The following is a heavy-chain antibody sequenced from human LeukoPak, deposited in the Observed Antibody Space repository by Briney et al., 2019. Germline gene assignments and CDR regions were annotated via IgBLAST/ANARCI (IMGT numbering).Heavy chain of an antibody. Sequence: SETLSLTCSVSGGSISGHYWSWIRQPAEKGLEFIGRMHTSGNSDYDPSLKSRVTMSVDTSKNQFSLKLTSMTAADTAVYYCARLSPACGGATYFDYWGQGTLVTVSS. CDR2: MHTSGNS. CDR1: GGSISGHY. V-gene: IGHV4-4*07. D-gene: IGHD1-26*01. CDR3: ARLSPACGGATYFDY. J-gene: IGHJ4*02.